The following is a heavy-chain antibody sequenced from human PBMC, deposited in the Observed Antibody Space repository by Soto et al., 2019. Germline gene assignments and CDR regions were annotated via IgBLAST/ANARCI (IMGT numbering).Heavy chain of an antibody. CDR3: ARVGGREYYYYYYGMDV. Sequence: QVQLVQSGAEVKKPGSSVKVSCKASGGTFSSYAISWVRQAPGQGLEWMGGIIPIFGTANYAQKFQGRVTITADEYTSTAYMELSSLRSEDTAVYYCARVGGREYYYYYYGMDVWGQGTTVTVSS. V-gene: IGHV1-69*01. CDR2: IIPIFGTA. CDR1: GGTFSSYA. J-gene: IGHJ6*02. D-gene: IGHD2-15*01.